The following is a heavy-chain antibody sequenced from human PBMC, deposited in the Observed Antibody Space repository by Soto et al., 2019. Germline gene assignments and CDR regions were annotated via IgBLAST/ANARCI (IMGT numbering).Heavy chain of an antibody. D-gene: IGHD6-19*01. Sequence: SVKVSCKASGGTFKSFTFTWVRQAPGQGLEWMGGIIPIFETANYAQKFQDRVTITADESTSTVYMELSSLRSADTAVYYCATKGVSGWFFDYWGQGTVVTVSS. J-gene: IGHJ4*02. CDR1: GGTFKSFT. CDR2: IIPIFETA. CDR3: ATKGVSGWFFDY. V-gene: IGHV1-69*13.